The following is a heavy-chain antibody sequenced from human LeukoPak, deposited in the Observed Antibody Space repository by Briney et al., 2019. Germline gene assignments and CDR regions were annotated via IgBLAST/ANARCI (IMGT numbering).Heavy chain of an antibody. CDR2: INPNSGGT. D-gene: IGHD2-21*01. CDR3: ARGAYCGGDCYQGDYFDY. V-gene: IGHV1-2*02. J-gene: IGHJ4*02. CDR1: GYTFTGYY. Sequence: ASVKVSCKASGYTFTGYYMQWVRQAPGQGLEWMGWINPNSGGTNYAQKFQGRVTMTRDTSISTAYMELSRLRSDDTAVYYCARGAYCGGDCYQGDYFDYWGQGTLVTVSS.